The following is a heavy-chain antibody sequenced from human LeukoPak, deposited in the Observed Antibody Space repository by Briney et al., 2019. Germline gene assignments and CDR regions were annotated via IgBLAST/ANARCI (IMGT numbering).Heavy chain of an antibody. CDR3: ARLVRFLEWSHFDY. D-gene: IGHD3-3*01. J-gene: IGHJ4*02. Sequence: PSETLSLTCTVSGGSISSSSYYWGWIRQPPGKGLEWIGSIYYSGSTYYNPSLKSRVTISVDTSKNQFSLKLSSVTAADTAVYYCARLVRFLEWSHFDYWGQGTLVTVSS. CDR2: IYYSGST. CDR1: GGSISSSSYY. V-gene: IGHV4-39*01.